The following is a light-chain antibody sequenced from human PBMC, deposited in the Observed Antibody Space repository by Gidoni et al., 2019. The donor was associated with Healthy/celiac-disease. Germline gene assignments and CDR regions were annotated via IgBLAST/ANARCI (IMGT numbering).Light chain of an antibody. V-gene: IGKV3-20*01. CDR3: QQYGSSPWT. CDR1: QSVRSSY. Sequence: DIVLTQSPGTLSLSPGERATLSCRASQSVRSSYLAWYQQKPGQAPRPLIYGASSRATGIPDRFSGSGSGTDFTLTISRLEPEDFAVYYCQQYGSSPWTFGQGTKVEIK. J-gene: IGKJ1*01. CDR2: GAS.